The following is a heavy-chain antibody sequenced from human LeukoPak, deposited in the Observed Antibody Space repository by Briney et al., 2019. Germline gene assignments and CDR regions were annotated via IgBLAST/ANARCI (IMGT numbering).Heavy chain of an antibody. CDR2: INPNSGGT. CDR1: GYTFTGYY. Sequence: ASVKVSCKASGYTFTGYYTHWVRQAPGQGLEWMGWINPNSGGTNYAQKFQGRVTMTRDTSISTAYMELSRLRSDDTAVYYCARDSDDILTGYRSTIDYWGQGTLVTVSS. J-gene: IGHJ4*02. CDR3: ARDSDDILTGYRSTIDY. V-gene: IGHV1-2*02. D-gene: IGHD3-9*01.